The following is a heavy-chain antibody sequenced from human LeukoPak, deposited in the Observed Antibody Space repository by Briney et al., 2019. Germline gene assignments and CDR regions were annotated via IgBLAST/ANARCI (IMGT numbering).Heavy chain of an antibody. CDR2: IGTAGDT. V-gene: IGHV3-13*01. CDR3: ARGMSIVGATLHYMDV. Sequence: GGSLRLSCAASGFTFSSYDMHWVRQATGKGLEWVSAIGTAGDTYYPGSVKGRFTISRENAKNSLYLQMNSLRAGDTAVYYCARGMSIVGATLHYMDVWGKGTTVTVSS. J-gene: IGHJ6*03. CDR1: GFTFSSYD. D-gene: IGHD1-26*01.